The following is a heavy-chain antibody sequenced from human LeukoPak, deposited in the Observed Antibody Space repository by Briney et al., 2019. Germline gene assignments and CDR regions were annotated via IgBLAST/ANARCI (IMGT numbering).Heavy chain of an antibody. CDR2: IYHSGGT. D-gene: IGHD5-18*01. J-gene: IGHJ4*02. CDR1: GGSISTYY. Sequence: SETLSLTCTVSGGSISTYYWSWIRQPPGKGLEWIGNIYHSGGTYYNPSLKSRVTISVDTSKNQFSLKLSSVTAADTAVYYCARAMAYDYWGQGTLVTVSS. V-gene: IGHV4-59*08. CDR3: ARAMAYDY.